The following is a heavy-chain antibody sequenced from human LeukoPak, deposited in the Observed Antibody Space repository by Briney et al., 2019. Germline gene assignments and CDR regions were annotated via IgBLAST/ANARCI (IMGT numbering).Heavy chain of an antibody. CDR2: IWYDGSNK. J-gene: IGHJ4*02. V-gene: IGHV3-33*01. CDR1: GFTFSSYG. Sequence: PGGSLRLSCAASGFTFSSYGMHWVRQAPGKGLEWVAVIWYDGSNKDYADTVKGRFTISRDNAKNSLYLQMNSLRAEDTAVYYCARDGYSSSWYSSGISGIDYWGQGTLVTVSS. D-gene: IGHD6-13*01. CDR3: ARDGYSSSWYSSGISGIDY.